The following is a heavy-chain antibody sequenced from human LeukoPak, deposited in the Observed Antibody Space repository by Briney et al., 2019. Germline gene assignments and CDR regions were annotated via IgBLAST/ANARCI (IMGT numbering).Heavy chain of an antibody. Sequence: GASVKVSCKASGGTFSSYAISWVRQAPGQGLEWMGGIIPIFGTANYAQKFRGRVTITADKSTSTAYMELSSLRSEDTAVYYCARSGITMVRGVILNWFDPWGQGTLVTVSS. CDR2: IIPIFGTA. CDR3: ARSGITMVRGVILNWFDP. D-gene: IGHD3-10*01. CDR1: GGTFSSYA. V-gene: IGHV1-69*06. J-gene: IGHJ5*02.